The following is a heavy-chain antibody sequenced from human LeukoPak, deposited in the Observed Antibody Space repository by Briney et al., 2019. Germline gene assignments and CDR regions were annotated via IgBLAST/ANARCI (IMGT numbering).Heavy chain of an antibody. D-gene: IGHD3-10*01. CDR2: INPNSGGT. CDR1: GYTFTGYY. CDR3: ARAPGNYYGSGSEDWFDP. J-gene: IGHJ5*02. V-gene: IGHV1-2*02. Sequence: ASVKVSCKASGYTFTGYYMHWVRQAPGQGLKWMGWINPNSGGTNYAQKFQGRVTMTRDTSISTAYMELSRLRSEDTAVYYCARAPGNYYGSGSEDWFDPWGQGTLVTVSS.